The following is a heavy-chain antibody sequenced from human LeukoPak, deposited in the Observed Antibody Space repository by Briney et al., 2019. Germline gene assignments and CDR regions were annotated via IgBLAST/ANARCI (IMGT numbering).Heavy chain of an antibody. V-gene: IGHV1-2*02. Sequence: GASVKVSCKASGYTFTGYYMHWVRQAPGQGLEWMGWINPNSGGTNYAQKFQGRVTMTRDTSISTAYMELSRLRSDDTAVYYCARVPGDYVWGSYRPSYYFDYWGQGTLVTVSS. CDR3: ARVPGDYVWGSYRPSYYFDY. J-gene: IGHJ4*02. CDR2: INPNSGGT. D-gene: IGHD3-16*02. CDR1: GYTFTGYY.